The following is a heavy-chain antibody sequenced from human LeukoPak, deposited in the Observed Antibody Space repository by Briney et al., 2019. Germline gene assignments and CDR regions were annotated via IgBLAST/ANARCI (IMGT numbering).Heavy chain of an antibody. V-gene: IGHV3-7*01. CDR2: IKQDGSEK. D-gene: IGHD4-17*01. Sequence: EGSLRLSCAAWGFTLCSYWMSWLRQASGKGLEWVANIKQDGSEKYYVDSVKGRFTISRDNAKNSLYLQMNSLRAEDTAVYYCARGMTTVANFDYWGQGTLVTVSS. J-gene: IGHJ4*02. CDR3: ARGMTTVANFDY. CDR1: GFTLCSYW.